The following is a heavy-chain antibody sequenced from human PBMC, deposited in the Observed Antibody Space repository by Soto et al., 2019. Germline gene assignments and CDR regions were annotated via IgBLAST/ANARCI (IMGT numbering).Heavy chain of an antibody. Sequence: QVQLVQSGAEVQKPGSSVKVSCKASGGTFSSYTISWVRQAPGQGLEWMGRFIPILGIANYAQKFQGRVTITADKSTSTAYMALSSLRSEDTAVYYCARDPADREVGWGQGTLVTVAS. CDR1: GGTFSSYT. CDR3: ARDPADREVG. J-gene: IGHJ4*02. V-gene: IGHV1-69*08. D-gene: IGHD1-26*01. CDR2: FIPILGIA.